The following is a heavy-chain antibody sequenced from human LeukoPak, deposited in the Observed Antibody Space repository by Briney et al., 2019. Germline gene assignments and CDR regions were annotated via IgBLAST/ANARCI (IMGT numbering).Heavy chain of an antibody. J-gene: IGHJ5*02. CDR1: GFTFSSYA. CDR2: IYYSGNT. CDR3: ALVVPTTDNWFDP. Sequence: ESLRLSCAASGFTFSSYAMSWVRQAPGKGLEWIGSIYYSGNTYYNPPLKSRAIISIDTSKNQFSLKLTSVTAADTAVYYCALVVPTTDNWFDPWGQGTLVTVSS. V-gene: IGHV4-38-2*01. D-gene: IGHD2-2*01.